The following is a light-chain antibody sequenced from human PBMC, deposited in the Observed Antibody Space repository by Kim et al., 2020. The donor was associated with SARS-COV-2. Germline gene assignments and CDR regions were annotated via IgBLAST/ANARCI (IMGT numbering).Light chain of an antibody. CDR3: QKYNTVPYT. J-gene: IGKJ2*01. CDR2: AAS. Sequence: SAAEGDIVTITCRASQGISTYLAWYQQKPGKVPKLLIYAASALQSGVPSRFGGSGSGTDFTLTISSLQPEDVATYYCQKYNTVPYTFGQGTKLEIK. CDR1: QGISTY. V-gene: IGKV1-27*01.